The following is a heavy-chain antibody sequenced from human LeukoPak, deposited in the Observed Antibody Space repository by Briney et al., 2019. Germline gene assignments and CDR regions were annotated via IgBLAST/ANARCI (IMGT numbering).Heavy chain of an antibody. CDR1: GFTFSSYS. CDR3: ARVKNYQPNFDY. J-gene: IGHJ4*02. D-gene: IGHD1-7*01. CDR2: ISSSSSYI. Sequence: PGGSLRLSCAASGFTFSSYSMNWVRQAPGKGLEWVSSISSSSSYIYYADSVKGRFTISRDNAKNSLYLQMNSLRAEDTAVYYCARVKNYQPNFDYWGQGTLVTVSS. V-gene: IGHV3-21*01.